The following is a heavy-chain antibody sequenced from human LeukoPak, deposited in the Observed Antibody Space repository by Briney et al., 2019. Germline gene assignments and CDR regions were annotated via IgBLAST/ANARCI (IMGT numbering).Heavy chain of an antibody. CDR1: DDSMRSSSHY. D-gene: IGHD5-12*01. CDR3: ARGATVATYYAMDV. V-gene: IGHV4-39*01. Sequence: SETLSLTCIVSDDSMRSSSHYWGWIRQPPGKGLEWIGSIYYSGSAYYKLSLKSRITISADRSKSQFSLRLSFVTASDTAVYFCARGATVATYYAMDVWGQGTTVTVSS. CDR2: IYYSGSA. J-gene: IGHJ6*02.